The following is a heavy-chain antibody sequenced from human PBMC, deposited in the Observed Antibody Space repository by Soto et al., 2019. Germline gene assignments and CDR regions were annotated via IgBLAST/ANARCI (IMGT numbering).Heavy chain of an antibody. J-gene: IGHJ4*02. V-gene: IGHV1-2*02. CDR1: GYTFTGYY. CDR2: INPNSGGT. Sequence: ASVKVSCKASGYTFTGYYMLWVRQAPGQGLEWMGWINPNSGGTNYAQKFQGRVTMTRDTSISTAYMELSRLRSDDTAVYYCARDSSGWYGYWGQGTLGTVSS. CDR3: ARDSSGWYGY. D-gene: IGHD6-19*01.